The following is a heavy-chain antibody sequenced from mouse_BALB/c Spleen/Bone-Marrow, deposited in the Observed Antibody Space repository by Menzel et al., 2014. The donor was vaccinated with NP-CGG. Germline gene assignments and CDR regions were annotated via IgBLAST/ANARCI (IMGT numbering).Heavy chain of an antibody. V-gene: IGHV5-6*02. J-gene: IGHJ4*01. CDR1: ELTYSSYG. Sequence: EVKLEESGGDLVKPGGSLKLSCAASELTYSSYGMSWVRQTPDKRLEWVATISGGDAYTYYPDSVKGRFTISRDSAKNILYLQMSSLKSEDTAMYYCGRGDGSMDYWGQGTSATVSS. CDR2: ISGGDAYT. CDR3: GRGDGSMDY. D-gene: IGHD3-3*01.